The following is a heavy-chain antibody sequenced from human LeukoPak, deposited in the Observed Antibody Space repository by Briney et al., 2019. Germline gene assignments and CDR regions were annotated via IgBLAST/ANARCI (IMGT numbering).Heavy chain of an antibody. V-gene: IGHV4-59*08. CDR2: IYYSGST. CDR1: GGSISSYY. J-gene: IGHJ6*03. D-gene: IGHD2-21*01. Sequence: PSETLSLTCTVSGGSISSYYWSWIRQPPGKVLEWIGYIYYSGSTNYNPSLKSRVTISVDTSKNQFSLKLSSVTAADTAVYYCASLPSIGIGFRYYYYMDVWGKGTTVSVSS. CDR3: ASLPSIGIGFRYYYYMDV.